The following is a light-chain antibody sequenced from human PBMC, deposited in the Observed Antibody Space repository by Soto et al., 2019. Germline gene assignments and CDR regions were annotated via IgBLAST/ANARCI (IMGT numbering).Light chain of an antibody. J-gene: IGLJ1*01. CDR3: QSYDESSHV. CDR1: SGSIASNF. CDR2: QDN. Sequence: NFMLTQPHSVSESPGKTVTISCTRSSGSIASNFVQWSQQRPGSSPTTVIYQDNQRLSGVPHRFSGSIDRSSNSASLTISGLRTEDEADYYCQSYDESSHVFGTGTKLTVL. V-gene: IGLV6-57*01.